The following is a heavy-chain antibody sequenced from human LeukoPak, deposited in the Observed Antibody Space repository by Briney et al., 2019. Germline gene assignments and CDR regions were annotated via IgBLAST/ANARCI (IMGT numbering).Heavy chain of an antibody. CDR1: GFTFGAYA. Sequence: GGSLRLSCAASGFTFGAYAMHWVRQSPGKGLEWVALISYDGNNEWYADSVKGRFTVSRDNSKNTLYLQMNSLRVEDTAVYYCARGHPHGWELYLDYWGQGTLVTVSS. D-gene: IGHD1-26*01. CDR3: ARGHPHGWELYLDY. J-gene: IGHJ4*02. V-gene: IGHV3-30*04. CDR2: ISYDGNNE.